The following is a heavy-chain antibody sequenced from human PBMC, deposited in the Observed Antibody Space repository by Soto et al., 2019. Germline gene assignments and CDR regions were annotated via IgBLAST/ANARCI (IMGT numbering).Heavy chain of an antibody. D-gene: IGHD1-1*01. CDR3: ARPPLYNWNDVWYFDL. J-gene: IGHJ2*01. CDR1: GFTFSDYY. V-gene: IGHV3-11*01. Sequence: PGGSLRLSCAASGFTFSDYYMSWIRQAPGKGLEWVSYISSSGSTIYYADSVKGRFTISRDNAKNSLYLQMNSLRAEDTAVYYCARPPLYNWNDVWYFDLWGRGTLVTVSS. CDR2: ISSSGSTI.